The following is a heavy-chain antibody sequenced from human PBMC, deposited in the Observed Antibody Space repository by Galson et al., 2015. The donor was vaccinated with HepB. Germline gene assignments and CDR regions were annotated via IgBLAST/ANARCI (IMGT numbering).Heavy chain of an antibody. D-gene: IGHD3-22*01. J-gene: IGHJ4*02. CDR1: GFTFSSYW. Sequence: SLRLSCAASGFTFSSYWMSWVRQAPGKGLEWVAKIKQDGSEKYYVDSVKGRFTISRDNANNSLYLQMNSLRAENTAVYYCVSSPYYYDSSGYYYPLNDYWGQGTLVTVSS. CDR2: IKQDGSEK. V-gene: IGHV3-7*01. CDR3: VSSPYYYDSSGYYYPLNDY.